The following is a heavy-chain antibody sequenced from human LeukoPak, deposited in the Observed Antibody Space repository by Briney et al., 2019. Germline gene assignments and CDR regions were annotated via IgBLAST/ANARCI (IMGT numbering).Heavy chain of an antibody. J-gene: IGHJ3*02. V-gene: IGHV3-30-3*01. CDR1: GFTFSSYE. Sequence: GGSLRLSCAASGFTFSSYEMNWVRQAPGKGLEWVAVISYDGGNKYYADSVKGRFTISRDNSKNTLYLQMNSLRAEDTAVYYCARESLPDIVVVVAASGGAFDIWGQGTMVTVSS. CDR3: ARESLPDIVVVVAASGGAFDI. D-gene: IGHD2-15*01. CDR2: ISYDGGNK.